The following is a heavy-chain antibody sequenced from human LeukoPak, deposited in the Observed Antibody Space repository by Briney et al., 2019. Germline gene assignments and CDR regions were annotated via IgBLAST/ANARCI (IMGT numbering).Heavy chain of an antibody. D-gene: IGHD2-2*03. V-gene: IGHV1-3*01. Sequence: ASMKVSCKASGYTFTSYAMHWVRQAPGQRLEWMGWINAGNGKTKYSQKFQGRVTITRDTSASTAYMELSSLRSEDTAVYYCARWVDIVVVPAATRNYYYGMDVWGQGTTVTVSS. CDR1: GYTFTSYA. CDR2: INAGNGKT. CDR3: ARWVDIVVVPAATRNYYYGMDV. J-gene: IGHJ6*02.